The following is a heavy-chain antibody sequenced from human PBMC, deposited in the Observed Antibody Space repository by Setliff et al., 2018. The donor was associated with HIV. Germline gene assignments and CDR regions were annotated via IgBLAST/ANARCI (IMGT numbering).Heavy chain of an antibody. CDR2: IYYSGST. CDR3: ARVVTREVAPGGFAI. D-gene: IGHD5-12*01. Sequence: SETLSLTCAVSGYSVSSGYYWGWIRQPPGKGLEWIASIYYSGSTYYATSHKSRVTISVDTSKNQLSLKLSYVTAADTAVYFCARVVTREVAPGGFAIWGQGTMVTVSS. V-gene: IGHV4-38-2*01. J-gene: IGHJ3*02. CDR1: GYSVSSGYY.